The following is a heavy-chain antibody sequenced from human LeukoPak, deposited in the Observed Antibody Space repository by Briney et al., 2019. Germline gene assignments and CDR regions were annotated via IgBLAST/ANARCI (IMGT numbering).Heavy chain of an antibody. J-gene: IGHJ4*02. CDR2: IKSKADGGTT. Sequence: GGSLRLSCAASGFTFTNAWMGWVRQSPGKGLEWVGRIKSKADGGTTDYAAPVKGRFSISRDDSKNTLYLQMTSMQTEDTAVYYCTTVIRYSYGLPFDHWGQGTLVTVSS. D-gene: IGHD5-18*01. CDR3: TTVIRYSYGLPFDH. V-gene: IGHV3-15*01. CDR1: GFTFTNAW.